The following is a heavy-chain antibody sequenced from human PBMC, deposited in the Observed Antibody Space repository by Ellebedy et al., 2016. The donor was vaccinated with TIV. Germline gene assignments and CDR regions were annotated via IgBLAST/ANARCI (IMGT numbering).Heavy chain of an antibody. J-gene: IGHJ4*02. V-gene: IGHV4-38-2*02. CDR2: IYHSEST. CDR1: GYSISSGYY. Sequence: MPSETLSLTCSVSGYSISSGYYWGWIRQPPGKGLEWIGSIYHSESTYYKPSLKSRFTISVDTSKNQFSLQLSSVTAADTAVYYCARGISTQGHDYWGQGALVTVSS. CDR3: ARGISTQGHDY.